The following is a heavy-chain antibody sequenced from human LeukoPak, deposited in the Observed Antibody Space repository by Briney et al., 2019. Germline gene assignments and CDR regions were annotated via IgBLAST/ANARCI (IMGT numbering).Heavy chain of an antibody. CDR1: GYTFTSYA. D-gene: IGHD3-3*02. CDR3: ARDHFWSGYSPNGWFDP. Sequence: ASVKVSCKASGYTFTSYAMHWVRQAPGQRLEWMGWINAGNGNTKYSHKFQGRVTITRDTSASTAYMELSSLRSEDTAVYYCARDHFWSGYSPNGWFDPWGQGTLVTVSS. J-gene: IGHJ5*02. CDR2: INAGNGNT. V-gene: IGHV1-3*01.